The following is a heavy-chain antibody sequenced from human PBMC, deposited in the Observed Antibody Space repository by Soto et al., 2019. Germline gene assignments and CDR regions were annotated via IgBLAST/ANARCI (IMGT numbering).Heavy chain of an antibody. J-gene: IGHJ2*01. CDR2: IHSGDGT. CDR3: ALRGDYWYFDL. Sequence: DVQLVATGGGLIQPGGSLRLSCAASGLSVISNYMSWVRQAPGKGLEWVSVIHSGDGTYYADAVKGRFTISRDNSKNTVYLQMNSLRDEETAVYFCALRGDYWYFDLWGRGTLVTVSS. CDR1: GLSVISNY. V-gene: IGHV3-53*02.